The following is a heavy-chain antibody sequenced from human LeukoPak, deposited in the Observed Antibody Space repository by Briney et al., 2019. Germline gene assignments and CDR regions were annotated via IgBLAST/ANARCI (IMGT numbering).Heavy chain of an antibody. J-gene: IGHJ4*02. Sequence: GGSLRLSCAASGFTFSSYAMHWVRQAPGKGLEWVAVISYDGSNKYYADSVKGRFTISRDNSKNTLYLQMNSLRVEDTAVYYCARGRPHGNDYWGQGTLVTVSS. D-gene: IGHD4-23*01. CDR1: GFTFSSYA. CDR3: ARGRPHGNDY. V-gene: IGHV3-30-3*01. CDR2: ISYDGSNK.